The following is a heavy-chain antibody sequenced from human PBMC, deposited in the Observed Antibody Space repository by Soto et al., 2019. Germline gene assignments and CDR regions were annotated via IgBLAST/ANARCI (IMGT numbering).Heavy chain of an antibody. D-gene: IGHD6-19*01. CDR2: ISYDGSNK. J-gene: IGHJ4*02. V-gene: IGHV3-30*03. CDR1: GFTFSSYG. CDR3: ARLAVALYYFDY. Sequence: GGSLRLSCAASGFTFSSYGMHWVRQAPGKGLEWVAVISYDGSNKYYADSVKGRFTISRDNSKNTLYLQMNSLRAEDTAVYYCARLAVALYYFDYWGQGTLVTVSS.